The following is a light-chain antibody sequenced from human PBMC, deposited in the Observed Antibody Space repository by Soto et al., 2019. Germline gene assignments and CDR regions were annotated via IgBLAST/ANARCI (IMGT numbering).Light chain of an antibody. Sequence: EIVLTQSPGTLSLSPGERATLSCRASQSVSNNYLAWYQQKPGQAPRLLIYGASNRATGIPDRFSGSGSGTDFTLTISSLQPEDFATYYCQQLNSYPRTFDQGTKVDIK. CDR2: GAS. J-gene: IGKJ1*01. CDR3: QQLNSYPRT. CDR1: QSVSNNY. V-gene: IGKV3-20*01.